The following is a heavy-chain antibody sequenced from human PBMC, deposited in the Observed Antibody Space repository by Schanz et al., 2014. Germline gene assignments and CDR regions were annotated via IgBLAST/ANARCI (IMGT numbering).Heavy chain of an antibody. D-gene: IGHD3-10*01. CDR1: GFSVGNKY. Sequence: EVQVVESGGGLVQPGGSLRLSCAASGFSVGNKYMNWVRQAPGKGLEWVSFIYIGGNTYYADSVKGRFTISRDNAKSSLYLQMNSLRVEDTAVYYCAKGRFGELSAFDIWGQGTMVTVSS. V-gene: IGHV3-53*01. CDR2: IYIGGNT. CDR3: AKGRFGELSAFDI. J-gene: IGHJ3*02.